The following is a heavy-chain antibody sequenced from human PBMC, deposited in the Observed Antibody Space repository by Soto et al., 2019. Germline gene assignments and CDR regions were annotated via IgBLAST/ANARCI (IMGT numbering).Heavy chain of an antibody. D-gene: IGHD5-12*01. CDR2: IYYNGDT. CDR1: SGSISNYY. Sequence: SETLSLTCTVSSGSISNYYWSWIRQPPGKGLEWIGYIYYNGDTNYNPSLKSRVTMSVHTSKNQVSLNLSSVTAADTAVYYCAKQPPATAAFDIWGQGTMVTVSS. CDR3: AKQPPATAAFDI. J-gene: IGHJ3*02. V-gene: IGHV4-59*08.